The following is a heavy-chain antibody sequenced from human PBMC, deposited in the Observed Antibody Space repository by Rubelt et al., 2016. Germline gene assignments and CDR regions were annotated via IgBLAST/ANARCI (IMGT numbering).Heavy chain of an antibody. CDR2: IDYSGST. V-gene: IGHV4-59*08. Sequence: QVQLQESGPGLVKPSETLSLTCTVSGGSISSSYWSWIRQPQGKGLEWIGYIDYSGSTNYNPSLKSRVTISLDTSKNQFSLQLSSVTAAYTAVYYCARSPLAAGYFDYWGQGTLVTVSS. J-gene: IGHJ4*02. CDR1: GGSISSSY. CDR3: ARSPLAAGYFDY. D-gene: IGHD6-13*01.